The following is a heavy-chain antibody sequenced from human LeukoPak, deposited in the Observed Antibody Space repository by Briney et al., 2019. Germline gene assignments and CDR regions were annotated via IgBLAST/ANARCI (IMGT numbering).Heavy chain of an antibody. CDR2: ISAYNGNT. CDR1: GGTFSSYA. CDR3: AGSGSYDYYYYGMDV. V-gene: IGHV1-18*01. Sequence: GASVKVSCKASGGTFSSYAINWVRQAPGQGLEWMGWISAYNGNTNYAQKLQGRVTMTTDTSTSTAYMGLRSLRSDDTAVYYCAGSGSYDYYYYGMDVWGQGTTVTVSS. D-gene: IGHD3-10*01. J-gene: IGHJ6*02.